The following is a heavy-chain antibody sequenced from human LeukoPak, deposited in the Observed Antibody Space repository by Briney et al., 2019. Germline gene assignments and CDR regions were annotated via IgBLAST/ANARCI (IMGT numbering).Heavy chain of an antibody. V-gene: IGHV3-11*01. Sequence: PGGSLRLSCAASGLTFSDYYMSWIRQAPGKGLEWVSYISSSGSTIYYADSVKGRFTISRDNAKNSLYLQMNSLRAEDTAVYYCARHPRSGSYYTDWFDPWGQGTLVTVSS. D-gene: IGHD3-10*01. J-gene: IGHJ5*02. CDR1: GLTFSDYY. CDR2: ISSSGSTI. CDR3: ARHPRSGSYYTDWFDP.